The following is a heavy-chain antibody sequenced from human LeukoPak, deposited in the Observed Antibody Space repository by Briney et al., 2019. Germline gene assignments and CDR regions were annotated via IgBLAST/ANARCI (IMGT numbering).Heavy chain of an antibody. D-gene: IGHD3-3*01. CDR3: ANPSNYDFWSGHPHFDY. V-gene: IGHV3-23*01. CDR2: ISGSGGST. Sequence: GGSLRLSCAASGFTFSSYAMSWVRQAPGKGLEWVSAISGSGGSTYYADSVKGRFTISRDNSKNTLYLQMNSLRADDTAVYYCANPSNYDFWSGHPHFDYWGQGTLVTVSS. CDR1: GFTFSSYA. J-gene: IGHJ4*02.